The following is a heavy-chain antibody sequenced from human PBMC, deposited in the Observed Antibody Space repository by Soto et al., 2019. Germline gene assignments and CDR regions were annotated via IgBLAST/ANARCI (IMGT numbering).Heavy chain of an antibody. CDR1: GFTFSSYQ. J-gene: IGHJ4*02. V-gene: IGHV3-7*01. D-gene: IGHD3-10*01. CDR3: ARVAPYYYGSGSYYFDY. CDR2: IKQDGSEK. Sequence: PGGSLRLSCAASGFTFSSYQMNWVRQAPGKGLEWVANIKQDGSEKYYVDSVKGRFTTSRDNAKNSLYLQMSSLRAEDTAVYYCARVAPYYYGSGSYYFDYWGQGTLVTVPQ.